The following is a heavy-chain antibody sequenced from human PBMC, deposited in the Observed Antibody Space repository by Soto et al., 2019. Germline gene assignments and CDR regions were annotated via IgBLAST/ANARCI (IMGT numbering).Heavy chain of an antibody. CDR3: ARAPQDPKARDY. Sequence: QVQLQESGPGLVKPSQTLSLTCTVSGCSISSGGYYWSWIRQHPGKGLEWIGYIYYSSSSYYNPSLKSRVTISVDTSKNQFSLKLRSVTAADTAVYYCARAPQDPKARDYWGQGTLVTVSA. J-gene: IGHJ4*02. V-gene: IGHV4-31*03. CDR1: GCSISSGGYY. CDR2: IYYSSSS.